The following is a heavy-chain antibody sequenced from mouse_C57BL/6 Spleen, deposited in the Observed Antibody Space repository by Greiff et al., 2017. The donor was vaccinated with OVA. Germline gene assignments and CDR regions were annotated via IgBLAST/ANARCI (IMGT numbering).Heavy chain of an antibody. Sequence: QVQLQQSGAELARPGASVKMSCKASGYTFTSYTMHWVKQRPGQGLEWIGYINPSSGYTKYNQKFKAKATLTADKSSTTDYMQLSSLTSEYSAVYYCASRPSLDYWGQGTTLTVSS. CDR3: ASRPSLDY. V-gene: IGHV1-4*01. J-gene: IGHJ2*01. CDR1: GYTFTSYT. CDR2: INPSSGYT.